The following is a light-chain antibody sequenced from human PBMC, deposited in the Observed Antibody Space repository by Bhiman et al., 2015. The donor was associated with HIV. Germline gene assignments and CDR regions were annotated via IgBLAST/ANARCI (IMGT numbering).Light chain of an antibody. CDR1: SLRDFY. Sequence: SSELTQDPAMSVALGQTVSITCHGDSLRDFYASWYQQKPRQAPVLVFYGENKRPSGIPDRFSASRSGGAASLTITGTQAEDEADYYCQSADSSGTLVLFGGGTKLTVL. V-gene: IGLV3-19*01. CDR3: QSADSSGTLVL. J-gene: IGLJ2*01. CDR2: GEN.